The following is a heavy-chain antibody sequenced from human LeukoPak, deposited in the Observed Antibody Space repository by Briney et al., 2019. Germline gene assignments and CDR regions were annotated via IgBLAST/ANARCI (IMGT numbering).Heavy chain of an antibody. CDR3: WIVVVPAAINGGDY. J-gene: IGHJ4*02. CDR1: GGTFSSYA. D-gene: IGHD2-2*02. CDR2: IIPIFGTA. Sequence: SVKVSCKASGGTFSSYAISWVRQAPGQGLEWMGGIIPIFGTANYVQKFQGRVTITADESTSTAYMELSSLRSEDTAVYYCWIVVVPAAINGGDYWGQGTLVTVSS. V-gene: IGHV1-69*01.